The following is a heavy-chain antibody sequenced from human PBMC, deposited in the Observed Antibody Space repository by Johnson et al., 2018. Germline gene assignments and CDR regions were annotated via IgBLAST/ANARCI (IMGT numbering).Heavy chain of an antibody. D-gene: IGHD3-10*01. CDR2: ITWNGGDA. V-gene: IGHV3-43*01. J-gene: IGHJ6*02. CDR1: GFTFGDQI. CDR3: GRGPRGSGIYYYFYNGMDV. Sequence: VQLVQSGGVVVQPGGSLRLSCAASGFTFGDQIMSWVRHAQGKGLEWVCLITWNGGDAHYADSVKGRFTVSRDNNINSLYLQMNSLRNEDTALYYCGRGPRGSGIYYYFYNGMDVWGQGTTVTVSS.